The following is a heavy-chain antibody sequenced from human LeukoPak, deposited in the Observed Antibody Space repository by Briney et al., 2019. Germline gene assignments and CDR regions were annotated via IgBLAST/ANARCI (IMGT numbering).Heavy chain of an antibody. V-gene: IGHV3-23*01. J-gene: IGHJ4*02. CDR1: GFTFSSYA. D-gene: IGHD3-22*01. Sequence: GGSLRLSCAASGFTFSSYAMSWVRQAPGKGLEWVSAISGSGGSTYYADSVKGRFTISRDNSKNTLYLQMNSVRDEDTDVYYCAKSHYDSSGYSFDYWGQGTLVTVSS. CDR2: ISGSGGST. CDR3: AKSHYDSSGYSFDY.